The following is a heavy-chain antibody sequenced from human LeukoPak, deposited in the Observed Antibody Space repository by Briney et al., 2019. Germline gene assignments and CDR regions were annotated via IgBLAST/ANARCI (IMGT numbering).Heavy chain of an antibody. J-gene: IGHJ3*02. Sequence: GGSLRLSCAASGFPFSSYSMNWVRQAPGKGLEWVSSISSRSSYIYYADSVKGRFTISRDNAKNSLYLQMNSLRAEDTAVYYCARAGYYDLDAFDIWGQGKMVTVSS. D-gene: IGHD3-22*01. CDR3: ARAGYYDLDAFDI. CDR2: ISSRSSYI. CDR1: GFPFSSYS. V-gene: IGHV3-21*01.